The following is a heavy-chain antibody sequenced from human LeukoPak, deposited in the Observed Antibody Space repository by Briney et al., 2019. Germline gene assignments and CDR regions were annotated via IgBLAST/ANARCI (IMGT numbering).Heavy chain of an antibody. CDR1: GGSISSSSYY. V-gene: IGHV4-39*07. CDR3: ARDERWGGSYLRQGAFDI. Sequence: SETLSLTCTVSGGSISSSSYYWGWIRQPPGKGLEWIGSIYYSGSTYYNPSLKSRVTISVDTSKNQFSLKLSSVTAADTAVYYCARDERWGGSYLRQGAFDIWGQGTMVTVSS. D-gene: IGHD1-26*01. CDR2: IYYSGST. J-gene: IGHJ3*02.